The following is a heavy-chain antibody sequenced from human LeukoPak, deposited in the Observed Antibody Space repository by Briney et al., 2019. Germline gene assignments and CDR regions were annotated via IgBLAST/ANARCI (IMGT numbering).Heavy chain of an antibody. CDR2: INPNSGGT. CDR3: ARGPSIMITFGGVIVEDY. Sequence: ASVKVSCKASGYTFTSYYMHWVRQAPGQGLEWMGWINPNSGGTNYAQKFQGRVTMTRDTSISTAYMELSRLRSDDTAVYYCARGPSIMITFGGVIVEDYWGQGTLVTVSS. V-gene: IGHV1-2*02. J-gene: IGHJ4*02. D-gene: IGHD3-16*02. CDR1: GYTFTSYY.